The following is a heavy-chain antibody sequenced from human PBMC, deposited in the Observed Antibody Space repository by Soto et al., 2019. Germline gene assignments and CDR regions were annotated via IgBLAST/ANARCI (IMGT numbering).Heavy chain of an antibody. D-gene: IGHD5-12*01. V-gene: IGHV1-8*01. Sequence: QVQLVQSGAEVKKPGASVKVSCKASGYTFTSYDINWVRQATGQGVEWMGWMHTNSGNTEYPQKLPGKLTMTSNPSVSTAYMQLSSLSSEDTSVYYCARERRDGYDNWGQGTLVTVSS. CDR1: GYTFTSYD. CDR3: ARERRDGYDN. J-gene: IGHJ4*02. CDR2: MHTNSGNT.